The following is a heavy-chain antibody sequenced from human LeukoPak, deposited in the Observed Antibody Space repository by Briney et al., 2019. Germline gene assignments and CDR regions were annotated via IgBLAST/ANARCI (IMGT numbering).Heavy chain of an antibody. CDR3: ARGRWGGNAFDI. Sequence: SETLSLTCTVSGGSITNYYWSWIRQPAGKGLECIGRVYSSGSTNYNPSLKSRVTMSIDTSKNQFSLKMTSVTAADTAVYYCARGRWGGNAFDIWGQGTMVTVSS. J-gene: IGHJ3*02. CDR1: GGSITNYY. CDR2: VYSSGST. D-gene: IGHD3-10*01. V-gene: IGHV4-4*07.